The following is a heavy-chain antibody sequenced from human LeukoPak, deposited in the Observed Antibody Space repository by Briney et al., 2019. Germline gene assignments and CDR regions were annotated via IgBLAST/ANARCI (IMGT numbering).Heavy chain of an antibody. Sequence: PGESLKISCKGSGYSFTSYWIGWVRQMPGKGLEWMGIIYPGDSDTRYSPSFQGQVTISADKSISTAYLQWSSLKASDTAMYYCARLGRYYYDSSGYLFDYWGQGTLVTVSS. CDR2: IYPGDSDT. D-gene: IGHD3-22*01. CDR1: GYSFTSYW. V-gene: IGHV5-51*03. CDR3: ARLGRYYYDSSGYLFDY. J-gene: IGHJ4*02.